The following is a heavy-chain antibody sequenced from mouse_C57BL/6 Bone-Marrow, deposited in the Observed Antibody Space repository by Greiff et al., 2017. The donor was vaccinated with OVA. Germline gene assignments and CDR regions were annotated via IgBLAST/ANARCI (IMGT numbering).Heavy chain of an antibody. Sequence: EVQLQQSGPELVKPGDSVKISCKASGYSFTGYFMNWVMQSHGKSLEWIGRINPYNGDTFYNQKFKGKATLTVDKSSSSAHMELRSLTSEDSAVYYCATMGSSLYYFDYWGQGTTLTVSS. J-gene: IGHJ2*01. CDR1: GYSFTGYF. V-gene: IGHV1-20*01. CDR3: ATMGSSLYYFDY. D-gene: IGHD1-1*01. CDR2: INPYNGDT.